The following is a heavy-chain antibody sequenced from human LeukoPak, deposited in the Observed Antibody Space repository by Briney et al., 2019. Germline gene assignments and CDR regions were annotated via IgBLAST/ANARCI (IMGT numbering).Heavy chain of an antibody. CDR3: ARLVRGPIPAAIPDY. CDR2: IYYSGST. Sequence: SETLSLTCTVSGGSISSSSYYWGWIRQPPGKGLEWIGSIYYSGSTYYNPSLKSRVTISVDTSKNQFSLKLSSVTAADTAVYYCARLVRGPIPAAIPDYWGQGTLVTVSS. V-gene: IGHV4-39*01. CDR1: GGSISSSSYY. D-gene: IGHD2-2*01. J-gene: IGHJ4*02.